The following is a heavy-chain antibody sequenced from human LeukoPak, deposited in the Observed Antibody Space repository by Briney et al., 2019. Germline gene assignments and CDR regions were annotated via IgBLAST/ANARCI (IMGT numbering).Heavy chain of an antibody. CDR1: GGSFSAYY. CDR3: ARSPPWGNGEGSYGSGINYYYYYGMDV. Sequence: SETLSLTCAVYGGSFSAYYWSWIRQPPGKGLEWIGEINHSGSTNYNPSLKCRVTISVDTSKNQFSLKLSSVTAADTAVYYCARSPPWGNGEGSYGSGINYYYYYGMDVWGQGTTVTVSS. V-gene: IGHV4-34*01. D-gene: IGHD3-10*01. J-gene: IGHJ6*02. CDR2: INHSGST.